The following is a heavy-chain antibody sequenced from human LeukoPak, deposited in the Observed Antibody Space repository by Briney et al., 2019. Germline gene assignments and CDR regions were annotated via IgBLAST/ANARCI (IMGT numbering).Heavy chain of an antibody. J-gene: IGHJ4*02. V-gene: IGHV4-34*01. CDR1: SGSFSGYY. D-gene: IGHD3-9*01. CDR3: ASVRDYDILTGAGDNFDY. CDR2: INHSGST. Sequence: SETLSLTCAVYSGSFSGYYWSWIRQPPGKGLEWIGEINHSGSTYYNPSLKSRVTISVDTSKNQFSLKLSSVTAADTAVYYCASVRDYDILTGAGDNFDYWGQGTLVTVSS.